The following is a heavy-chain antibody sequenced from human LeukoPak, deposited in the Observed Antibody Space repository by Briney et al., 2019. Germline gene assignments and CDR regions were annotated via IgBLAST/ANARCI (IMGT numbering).Heavy chain of an antibody. V-gene: IGHV1-8*01. CDR3: ARGPRLYDFWSGYRT. CDR1: GYTFTSYD. J-gene: IGHJ5*02. D-gene: IGHD3-3*01. CDR2: MNPNSGNT. Sequence: ASVKVSCKASGYTFTSYDINWVRQATGQGLEWMGWMNPNSGNTGYAQKFQGRVTMTRNTSISTAYMELSSLRSEDTAVYYCARGPRLYDFWSGYRTWGQGTLVTVSS.